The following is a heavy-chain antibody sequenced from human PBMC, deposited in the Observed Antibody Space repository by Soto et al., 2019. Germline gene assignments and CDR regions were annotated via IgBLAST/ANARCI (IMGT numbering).Heavy chain of an antibody. Sequence: AGGSLRLSCAASGFTFSLYAINWVRQAPGKGLEWVSVISGSGGRTYYADSVKGRFTMSRDNSKNTLYLQMNSLRAEDTAVYYCAKEVVVESAGRSHYYYYGLDVWGLGTTVTVSS. V-gene: IGHV3-23*01. J-gene: IGHJ6*02. CDR1: GFTFSLYA. CDR3: AKEVVVESAGRSHYYYYGLDV. D-gene: IGHD2-2*01. CDR2: ISGSGGRT.